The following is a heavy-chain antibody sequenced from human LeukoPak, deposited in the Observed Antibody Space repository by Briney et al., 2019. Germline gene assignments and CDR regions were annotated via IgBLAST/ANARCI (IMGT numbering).Heavy chain of an antibody. Sequence: KPSETLSVTCTVSGGSISSYYWSWIRQPAGKGLEWIGRIYTSGSTNYNPSLKSRVTMSVDTSKNQFSLKLSSVAAADTAVYYCARDCYSSSSDAFDTWGQGTMVTVSS. J-gene: IGHJ3*02. D-gene: IGHD6-6*01. CDR2: IYTSGST. V-gene: IGHV4-4*07. CDR3: ARDCYSSSSDAFDT. CDR1: GGSISSYY.